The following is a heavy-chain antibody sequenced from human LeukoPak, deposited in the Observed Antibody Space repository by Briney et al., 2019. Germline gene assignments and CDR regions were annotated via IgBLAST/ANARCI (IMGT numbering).Heavy chain of an antibody. V-gene: IGHV1-2*02. D-gene: IGHD1-26*01. Sequence: ASVKVSCKASGYTFNGYFMQWVRQAPGQGLEWMGWINPNSGGTNYAQKFQGSVTMTRDTSISTVYVELSRLRSDDTAVYYCARGSYYHPEYWGQGTLVTVSS. CDR1: GYTFNGYF. CDR3: ARGSYYHPEY. J-gene: IGHJ4*02. CDR2: INPNSGGT.